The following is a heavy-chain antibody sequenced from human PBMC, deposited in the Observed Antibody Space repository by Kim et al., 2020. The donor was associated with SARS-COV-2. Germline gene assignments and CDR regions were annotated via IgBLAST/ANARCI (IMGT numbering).Heavy chain of an antibody. Sequence: SETLSLTCSVSGGSISGHYWTWIRQPAGKGLEWIGRMFINGNTDYNPSLKSRVIMSLDWFRNQFSLKLSSVTAADTALYYCARGLALNGGYDWGLDYWG. CDR1: GGSISGHY. CDR3: ARGLALNGGYDWGLDY. D-gene: IGHD5-12*01. CDR2: MFINGNT. J-gene: IGHJ4*01. V-gene: IGHV4-4*07.